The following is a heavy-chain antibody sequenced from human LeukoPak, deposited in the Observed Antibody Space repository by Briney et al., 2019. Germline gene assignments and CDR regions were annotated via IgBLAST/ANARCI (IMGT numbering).Heavy chain of an antibody. CDR3: AKERGPFDAFDI. CDR2: IWSDGNNR. V-gene: IGHV3-33*06. Sequence: GGSLRLSCAASGFTFSSYGMHWVRQAPGKGLEWVAVIWSDGNNRFYADSVKGRFTFSRDNSKNTLCLQMNSMRAEDTAVYYCAKERGPFDAFDIWGPGTRVTVSS. J-gene: IGHJ3*02. CDR1: GFTFSSYG.